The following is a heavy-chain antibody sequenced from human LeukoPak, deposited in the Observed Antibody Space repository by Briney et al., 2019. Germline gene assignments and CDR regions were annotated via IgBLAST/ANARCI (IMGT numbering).Heavy chain of an antibody. Sequence: GGSLRLSCAASGFTFSSYGMHWVRQAPGKGLEWVVFIRYDGSNKYYADSVKGRFTISRDNSKNTLYLQMNSLRAEDTAVYYSAKDALPLGYCSSTSCYTGGFDYWGQGTLVTVSS. CDR3: AKDALPLGYCSSTSCYTGGFDY. J-gene: IGHJ4*02. D-gene: IGHD2-2*02. CDR1: GFTFSSYG. CDR2: IRYDGSNK. V-gene: IGHV3-30*02.